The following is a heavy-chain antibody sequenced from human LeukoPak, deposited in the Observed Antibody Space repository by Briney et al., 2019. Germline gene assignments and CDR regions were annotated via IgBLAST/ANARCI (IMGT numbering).Heavy chain of an antibody. CDR1: RYTFTGYC. CDR2: INPKSGGT. D-gene: IGHD1-26*01. Sequence: GASVKVSCKASRYTFTGYCMHWVRQAPGQGPEWMGWINPKSGGTNYAHNFQGRVTMTRDTSISTAYMELSGLRYDDTAVYYCARARVGAPNDYWGQGTLVTVSS. V-gene: IGHV1-2*02. J-gene: IGHJ4*02. CDR3: ARARVGAPNDY.